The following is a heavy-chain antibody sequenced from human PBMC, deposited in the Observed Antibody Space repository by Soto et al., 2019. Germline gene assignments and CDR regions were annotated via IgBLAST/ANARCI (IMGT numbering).Heavy chain of an antibody. CDR2: IIPIFGTA. D-gene: IGHD3-22*01. Sequence: QVQLVQSGAEVKKPGSSVKVSCKASGGTFSSYAISWVRQAPGQGLEWMGGIIPIFGTANYAQKFQGRVTIPADESTSTANRGLSSLRSEDTAVYYCARAGGGNSSGSEFDLWGRGTLVTVSS. V-gene: IGHV1-69*01. J-gene: IGHJ2*01. CDR3: ARAGGGNSSGSEFDL. CDR1: GGTFSSYA.